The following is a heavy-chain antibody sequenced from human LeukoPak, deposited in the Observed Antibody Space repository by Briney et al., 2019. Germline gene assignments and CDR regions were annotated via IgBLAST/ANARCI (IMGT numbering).Heavy chain of an antibody. Sequence: SETLSLTCAVYGGSFSGYYWSWIRQPPGKGLEWIGEINHSGSTNYNPSLKSRVTISVDTSKNQFSLKLSSVTAADTAVYYCARAGYSYGLHYYYGMDVWGQGTTVTVSS. D-gene: IGHD5-18*01. J-gene: IGHJ6*01. CDR2: INHSGST. V-gene: IGHV4-34*01. CDR1: GGSFSGYY. CDR3: ARAGYSYGLHYYYGMDV.